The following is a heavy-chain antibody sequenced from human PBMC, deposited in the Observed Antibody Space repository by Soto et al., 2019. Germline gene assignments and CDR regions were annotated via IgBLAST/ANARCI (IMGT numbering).Heavy chain of an antibody. CDR3: ARGVSKLAA. CDR1: GYTFTSSD. J-gene: IGHJ5*02. Sequence: VSVKVSCKASGYTFTSSDINWVRQAAGQGLEWMGWINPNSGNTGYAQQFQGRITMSRNTSISTAYMWLSSLTSEDTAMYYCARGVSKLAAWGQGTLVTVS. CDR2: INPNSGNT. V-gene: IGHV1-8*01. D-gene: IGHD1-1*01.